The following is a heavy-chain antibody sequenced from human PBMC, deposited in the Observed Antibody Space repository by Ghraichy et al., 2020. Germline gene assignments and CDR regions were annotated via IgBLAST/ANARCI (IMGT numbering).Heavy chain of an antibody. CDR3: AREDSTSGVGMLGY. CDR1: GGSISSNNW. CDR2: IYHSGTT. J-gene: IGHJ4*02. Sequence: SETLALTCGVSGGSISSNNWWSWVRQPPGKGLEWIGEIYHSGTTNYNPSLKSRVTISVDKSKNQFSLNLSSVTAADTAVYYCAREDSTSGVGMLGYWGQGTLVTVSS. D-gene: IGHD3-3*01. V-gene: IGHV4-4*02.